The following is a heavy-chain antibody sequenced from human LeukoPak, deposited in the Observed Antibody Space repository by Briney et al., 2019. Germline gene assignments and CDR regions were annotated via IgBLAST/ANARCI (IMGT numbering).Heavy chain of an antibody. Sequence: ASVKVSCKASGYTFTGHYMYWVRQAPGQGLEWMGWINPNSGDTNYAQKFQGRVTMTRDTSISTAYMDLNGLTSDDTAVYYCARRLTTSQDLDYWGQGTLVTVSS. J-gene: IGHJ4*02. CDR1: GYTFTGHY. CDR2: INPNSGDT. D-gene: IGHD2-2*01. V-gene: IGHV1-2*02. CDR3: ARRLTTSQDLDY.